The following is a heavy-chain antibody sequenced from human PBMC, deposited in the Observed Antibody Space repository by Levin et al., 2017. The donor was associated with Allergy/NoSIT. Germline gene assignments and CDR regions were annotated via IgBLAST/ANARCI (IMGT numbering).Heavy chain of an antibody. V-gene: IGHV4-59*01. CDR1: GGSISGYY. Sequence: SETLSLTCTVSGGSISGYYWTWIRQPPGKGLEWIGYVYYTGSTNYTPSLKSRVTISLDTSKNQFSLNLSSVTTADTAIYYCARSTWGYAFDIWYQGTMVTVSS. CDR2: VYYTGST. D-gene: IGHD5/OR15-5a*01. CDR3: ARSTWGYAFDI. J-gene: IGHJ3*02.